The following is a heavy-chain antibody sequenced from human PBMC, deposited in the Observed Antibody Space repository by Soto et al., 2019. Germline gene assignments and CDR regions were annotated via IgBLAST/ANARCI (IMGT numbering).Heavy chain of an antibody. CDR2: IWYDGSNK. CDR3: ARTVLDYGGNDVDY. D-gene: IGHD4-17*01. CDR1: GFTFSSYG. V-gene: IGHV3-33*01. J-gene: IGHJ4*02. Sequence: QVQLVESGGGVVQPGRSLRLSCAASGFTFSSYGMHWVRQAPGKGLEWVAVIWYDGSNKYYADCVKGRFTISRDNSKNTLCLQMTSLRAEDTAGYYCARTVLDYGGNDVDYWGQGSLVTVSS.